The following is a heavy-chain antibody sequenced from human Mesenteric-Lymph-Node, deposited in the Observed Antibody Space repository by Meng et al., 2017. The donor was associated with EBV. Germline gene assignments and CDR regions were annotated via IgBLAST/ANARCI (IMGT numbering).Heavy chain of an antibody. J-gene: IGHJ4*02. CDR3: ARRGKVGAGY. CDR1: GGSFSGYY. V-gene: IGHV4-34*01. D-gene: IGHD1-26*01. CDR2: INHSGST. Sequence: QVKLQQWGAGLLKPSETLSLTCAVYGGSFSGYYWSWIRQPPGKGLEWIGEINHSGSTNYNPSLKSRVTISVDTSKNQFSLKLSSVTAADTAVYYCARRGKVGAGYWGQGTLVTVSS.